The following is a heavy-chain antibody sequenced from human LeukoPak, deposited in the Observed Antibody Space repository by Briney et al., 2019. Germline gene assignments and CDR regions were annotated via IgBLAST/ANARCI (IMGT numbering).Heavy chain of an antibody. Sequence: SSETLSLTCTVSGGSISSYYWSWIRQPAGKGLEWIGRIYTSGSTNYNPSLKSRVTMSVDTSKNQFSLKLSSVTAADTAVYYCAREESYDFWSGFQNMDVWGKGTTVTVSS. D-gene: IGHD3-3*01. CDR3: AREESYDFWSGFQNMDV. CDR1: GGSISSYY. CDR2: IYTSGST. J-gene: IGHJ6*03. V-gene: IGHV4-4*07.